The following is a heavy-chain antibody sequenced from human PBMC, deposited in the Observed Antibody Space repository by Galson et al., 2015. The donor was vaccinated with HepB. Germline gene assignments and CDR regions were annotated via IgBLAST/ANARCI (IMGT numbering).Heavy chain of an antibody. CDR3: ACSGYSSGWDTDYGMDV. CDR2: IYSGGST. J-gene: IGHJ6*02. V-gene: IGHV3-66*01. CDR1: GFTVSSNY. D-gene: IGHD6-19*01. Sequence: SLRLSCAASGFTVSSNYMSWVRQAPGKGLEWVSVIYSGGSTYYADSVKGRFTISRDNSKNTLYLQMNSLRAEDTAVYYCACSGYSSGWDTDYGMDVWGQGTTVTVSS.